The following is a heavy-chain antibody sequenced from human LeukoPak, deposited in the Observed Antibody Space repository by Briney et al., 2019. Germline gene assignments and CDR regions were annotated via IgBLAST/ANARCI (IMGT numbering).Heavy chain of an antibody. V-gene: IGHV1-46*01. D-gene: IGHD6-19*01. J-gene: IGHJ4*02. Sequence: GGSLRLSCAASGFTFSSYAMHWVRQAPGQGLEWMGIINPSGGSTSYAQKFQGRVTMTRDTSTSTVYMELSSLRSEDTAVCYCARSKAYSSGWDYWGQGTLVTVSS. CDR1: GFTFSSYA. CDR3: ARSKAYSSGWDY. CDR2: INPSGGST.